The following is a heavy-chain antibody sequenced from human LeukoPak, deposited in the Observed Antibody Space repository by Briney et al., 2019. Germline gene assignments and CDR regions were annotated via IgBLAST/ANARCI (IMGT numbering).Heavy chain of an antibody. CDR1: GFTFSSCA. Sequence: GGSLRLSCAASGFTFSSCAMSWVRQAPGKGPEWVSGIISTGGSTYYADSVKGRFTISRDNSKSTLSLQMDSLRAEDTAVYYCAKGYSRGWRTYFDYWGQGTLVTVSS. J-gene: IGHJ4*02. D-gene: IGHD6-19*01. V-gene: IGHV3-23*01. CDR2: IISTGGST. CDR3: AKGYSRGWRTYFDY.